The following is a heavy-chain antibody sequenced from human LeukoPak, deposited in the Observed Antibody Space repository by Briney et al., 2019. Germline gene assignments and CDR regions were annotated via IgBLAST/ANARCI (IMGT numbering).Heavy chain of an antibody. CDR2: IIPIFGTA. D-gene: IGHD4-23*01. J-gene: IGHJ3*02. V-gene: IGHV1-69*01. CDR3: ARARDRWSRYAFDI. Sequence: ASVEVSCKASGGTFSSYAISWVRQAPGQGLEWMGGIIPIFGTANYAQKFQGRVTITADESTSTAYMELSSLRSEDTAVYYCARARDRWSRYAFDIWGQGTMVTVSS. CDR1: GGTFSSYA.